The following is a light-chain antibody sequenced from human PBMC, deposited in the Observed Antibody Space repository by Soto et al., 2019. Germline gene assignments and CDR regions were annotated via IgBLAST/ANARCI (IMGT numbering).Light chain of an antibody. CDR2: DVF. Sequence: QSALTQDASVSGSPGQSITISCTGTSSDVGGYNYVSWYQQHPGKAPKLMIYDVFTRPSGVPNRFSGSKSGNTASLTISALQAEDEADYYCTSWTSTSTYVFGSGTKLTVL. V-gene: IGLV2-14*03. J-gene: IGLJ1*01. CDR1: SSDVGGYNY. CDR3: TSWTSTSTYV.